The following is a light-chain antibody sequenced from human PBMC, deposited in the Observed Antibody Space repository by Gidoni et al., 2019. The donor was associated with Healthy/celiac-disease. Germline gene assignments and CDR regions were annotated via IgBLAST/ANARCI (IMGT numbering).Light chain of an antibody. CDR1: SSDVGGYNY. CDR3: SSYAGSKSV. V-gene: IGLV2-8*01. J-gene: IGLJ1*01. CDR2: EVS. Sequence: QSALTQPPSASGSPGQSVTISCTGTSSDVGGYNYVSWYHQHPGKAPKLLIFEVSKRPSGVPDRFSGSKSGNTASLTVSGLQAEDEADYYCSSYAGSKSVFGTGTKVTVL.